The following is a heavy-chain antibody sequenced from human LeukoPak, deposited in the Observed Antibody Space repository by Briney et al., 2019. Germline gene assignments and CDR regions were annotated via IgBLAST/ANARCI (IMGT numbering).Heavy chain of an antibody. D-gene: IGHD5-18*01. CDR2: IFHSGSA. V-gene: IGHV4-38-2*02. CDR3: ARDNTGFSPNWFDP. Sequence: SETLSLTCTVSGHSISGGYYWGWIRQPPGKGLEWIASIFHSGSAYYNPSLKSRVTISVDTSKNQISLGLGSVTAADTAVYYCARDNTGFSPNWFDPWGQGTLVTVSS. CDR1: GHSISGGYY. J-gene: IGHJ5*02.